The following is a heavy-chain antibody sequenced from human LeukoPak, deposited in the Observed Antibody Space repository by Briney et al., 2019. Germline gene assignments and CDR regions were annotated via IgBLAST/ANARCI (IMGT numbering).Heavy chain of an antibody. D-gene: IGHD5-18*01. CDR2: ISAYNGNT. CDR3: ARVGRGIQLWEVYFDY. J-gene: IGHJ4*02. V-gene: IGHV1-18*01. CDR1: GYTFTSYD. Sequence: AASVKVSCKASGYTFTSYDINWVRQATGQGLEWMGWISAYNGNTNYAQKLQGRVTMTTDTSTSTAYMELRSLRSDDTAVYYCARVGRGIQLWEVYFDYWGQGTLVTVSS.